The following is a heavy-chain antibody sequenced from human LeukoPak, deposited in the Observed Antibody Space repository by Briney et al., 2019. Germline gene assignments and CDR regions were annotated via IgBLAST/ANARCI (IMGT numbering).Heavy chain of an antibody. Sequence: SETLSLTCTVSGGSISSYYWSWIRQPPGKGLEWIGYIYYSGSTNYNPSLKSRVTISVDTSKNQFSLKLSSVTAADTAVYYCAREHPHGGWFDPWGQGTLVTVSS. D-gene: IGHD3-3*01. CDR2: IYYSGST. CDR3: AREHPHGGWFDP. CDR1: GGSISSYY. V-gene: IGHV4-59*01. J-gene: IGHJ5*02.